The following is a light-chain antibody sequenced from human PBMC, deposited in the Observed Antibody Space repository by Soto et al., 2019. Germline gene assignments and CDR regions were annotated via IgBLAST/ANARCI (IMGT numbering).Light chain of an antibody. J-gene: IGKJ1*01. V-gene: IGKV3-20*01. CDR2: DAS. CDR1: QSVGSSY. Sequence: TISLGAVSLNTGERATLSCRASQSVGSSYLAWYQQKPGQAPRLLIYDASSRATGIPDRFSGSGSGTDFTLTISRLEPEDFAVYYSPDCGISLNPFGHRSKADIK. CDR3: PDCGISLNP.